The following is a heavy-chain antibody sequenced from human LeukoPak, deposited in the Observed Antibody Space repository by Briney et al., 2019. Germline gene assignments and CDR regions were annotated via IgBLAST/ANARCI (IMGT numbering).Heavy chain of an antibody. J-gene: IGHJ3*02. CDR3: ATRHSIGYYASPAPFDI. CDR2: IYYSGST. CDR1: GGSISSYY. D-gene: IGHD3-22*01. V-gene: IGHV4-59*01. Sequence: PSETLSLTCTVSGGSISSYYWSWVRQPPGKGLEWIGYIYYSGSTNYNPSLKSRVTISVDTSKNQVSLKLSSVTAADTAVYYCATRHSIGYYASPAPFDIWGQGTMVTVSS.